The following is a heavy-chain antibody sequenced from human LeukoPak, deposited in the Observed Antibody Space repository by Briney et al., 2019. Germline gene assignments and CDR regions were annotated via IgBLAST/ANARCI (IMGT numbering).Heavy chain of an antibody. V-gene: IGHV3-7*03. D-gene: IGHD6-19*01. Sequence: PGGSLRLSCAASGFTFSSYWMSWVRQAPGKGLEWVANIKQDGSEKYYVDSVKGRFTISRDNAKNSLYLQMNSLRAEDTAVYYCATRQSSGWPGGAFDIWGQGTMVTVSS. CDR2: IKQDGSEK. CDR1: GFTFSSYW. J-gene: IGHJ3*02. CDR3: ATRQSSGWPGGAFDI.